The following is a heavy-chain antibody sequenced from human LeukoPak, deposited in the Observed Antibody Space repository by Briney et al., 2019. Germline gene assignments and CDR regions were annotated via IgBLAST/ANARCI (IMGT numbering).Heavy chain of an antibody. CDR3: ARGSSSPYSYYYYMDV. Sequence: ASVKVSCNASGYTFTSYAMHWVRQAPGQRLEWMGWINAGNGNTKYSQKFQGRVTITRDTSASTAYMELSSLRSEDTAVYYCARGSSSPYSYYYYMDVWGKGTTVTVSS. D-gene: IGHD2-2*01. CDR1: GYTFTSYA. V-gene: IGHV1-3*01. J-gene: IGHJ6*03. CDR2: INAGNGNT.